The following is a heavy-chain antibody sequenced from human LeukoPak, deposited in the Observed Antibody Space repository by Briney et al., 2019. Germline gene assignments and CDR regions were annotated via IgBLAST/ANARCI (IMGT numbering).Heavy chain of an antibody. Sequence: PGGSLRLSCAASGFTFSSYAMSWVRQAPGKGLEWVSAISGSGGSTYYADSVKGRFTISRDNSKNTLYLQMNSLRAEDTAVYYCGKDSGGATVALNFDHWGPGTLVNGS. V-gene: IGHV3-23*01. CDR1: GFTFSSYA. J-gene: IGHJ4*02. CDR2: ISGSGGST. D-gene: IGHD3-16*01. CDR3: GKDSGGATVALNFDH.